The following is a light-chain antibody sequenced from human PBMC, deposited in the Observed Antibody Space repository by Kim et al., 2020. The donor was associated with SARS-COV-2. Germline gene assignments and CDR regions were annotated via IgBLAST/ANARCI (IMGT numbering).Light chain of an antibody. J-gene: IGKJ2*01. Sequence: AIRMTQSPSSFSASTGDRVTITCRASQGISSYLAWYQQKPGKAPKLLIYAASTLQSGVPSRFSGSGSGTDFTLTISCLQSEDFATYYCQQYYSYPPMSTFGQGTKLEI. CDR1: QGISSY. CDR3: QQYYSYPPMST. V-gene: IGKV1-8*01. CDR2: AAS.